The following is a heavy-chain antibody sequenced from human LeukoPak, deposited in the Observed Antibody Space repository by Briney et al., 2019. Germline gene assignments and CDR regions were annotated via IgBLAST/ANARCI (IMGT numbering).Heavy chain of an antibody. D-gene: IGHD2-15*01. CDR1: GFTFSSYS. CDR3: ARDGYCSGGSCYKGRFDY. J-gene: IGHJ4*02. Sequence: GGSLRLSCAASGFTFSSYSMNWVRQAPGEGLEWVSSISRHSSYIYYADSVKGRFTISRDNAKNSLYLQMNSLRAEDTAVYYCARDGYCSGGSCYKGRFDYWGQGTLVTVSS. V-gene: IGHV3-21*01. CDR2: ISRHSSYI.